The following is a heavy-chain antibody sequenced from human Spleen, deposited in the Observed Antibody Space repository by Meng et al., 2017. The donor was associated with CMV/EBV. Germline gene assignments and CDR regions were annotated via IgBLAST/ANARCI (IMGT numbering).Heavy chain of an antibody. CDR2: ISYDGSNE. Sequence: SGFTFSRYAMHSARQAPGKGLECVAVISYDGSNEYYADSVKGRFTISRDNSKNTLYLQMNSLRAEDTAVYYCARDIKQWELHNMGGYWGQGTLVTVSS. V-gene: IGHV3-30*04. J-gene: IGHJ4*02. D-gene: IGHD1-26*01. CDR1: GFTFSRYA. CDR3: ARDIKQWELHNMGGY.